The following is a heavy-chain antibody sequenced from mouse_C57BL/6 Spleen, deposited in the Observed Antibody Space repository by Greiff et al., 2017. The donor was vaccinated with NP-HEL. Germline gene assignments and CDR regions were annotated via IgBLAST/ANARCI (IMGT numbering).Heavy chain of an antibody. Sequence: VQLQQSGPELVKPGASVKISCKASGYAFSSSWMNWVKQRPGKGLEWIGRIYPGDGDTNYNGKFKGKATLTADKSSSTAYMQLSSLTSEDSAVYFCAPTGTGYAMDYWGQGTSVTVSS. CDR1: GYAFSSSW. V-gene: IGHV1-82*01. CDR3: APTGTGYAMDY. CDR2: IYPGDGDT. D-gene: IGHD4-1*02. J-gene: IGHJ4*01.